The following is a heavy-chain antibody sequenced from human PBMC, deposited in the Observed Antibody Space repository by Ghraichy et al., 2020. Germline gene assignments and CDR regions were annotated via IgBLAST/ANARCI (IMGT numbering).Heavy chain of an antibody. D-gene: IGHD3-3*01. J-gene: IGHJ4*01. CDR1: GFSFSSSA. V-gene: IGHV3-23*01. CDR2: FSGGSA. Sequence: GGSLRLSCAASGFSFSSSAMNWVRQSPEKGLEWVSGFSGGSAYYADSVKGRFTISRDNSKNTLYLQMNSLRAEDTAVYYCAKLSTDLWSYLDYWGHGTLVTVSS. CDR3: AKLSTDLWSYLDY.